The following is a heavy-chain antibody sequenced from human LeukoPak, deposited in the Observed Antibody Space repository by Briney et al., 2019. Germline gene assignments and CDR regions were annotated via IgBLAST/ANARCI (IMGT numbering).Heavy chain of an antibody. D-gene: IGHD3-22*01. V-gene: IGHV3-21*04. CDR2: ISSSSSYI. J-gene: IGHJ4*02. Sequence: PGGSLRLSCAASGFTFSSYSMNWVRQAPGKGLEWVSSISSSSSYIYYADSVKGRFTISRDNAKNSLYLQMNSLRAEDTAVYFCARDKGPYYYDSSGYYPFDYWGQGTLVTVSS. CDR1: GFTFSSYS. CDR3: ARDKGPYYYDSSGYYPFDY.